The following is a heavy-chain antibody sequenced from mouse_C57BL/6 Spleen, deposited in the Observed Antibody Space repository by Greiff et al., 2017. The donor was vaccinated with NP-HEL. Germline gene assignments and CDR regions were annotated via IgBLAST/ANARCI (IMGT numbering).Heavy chain of an antibody. CDR2: IYPGSGST. V-gene: IGHV1-55*01. CDR3: AREWVGHWYFDV. CDR1: GYTFTSYW. Sequence: KQPGAELVKPGASVKMSCKASGYTFTSYWITWVKQRPGQGLEWIGDIYPGSGSTNYNEKFKSKATLTVDTSSSTAYMQLSSLTSEDSAVYYCAREWVGHWYFDVWGTGTTVTVSS. J-gene: IGHJ1*03. D-gene: IGHD4-1*01.